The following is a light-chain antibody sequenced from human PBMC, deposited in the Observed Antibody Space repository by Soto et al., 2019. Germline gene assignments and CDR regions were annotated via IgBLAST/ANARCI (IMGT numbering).Light chain of an antibody. V-gene: IGKV3D-7*01. CDR1: QSVSSSY. CDR3: QQHNQWPIT. J-gene: IGKJ5*01. CDR2: SGC. Sequence: EIVLTHSPCTLSLSPVERATLSCSASQSVSSSYLSGYQHKPGQSPRLVVYSGCKRSPGIPARFSGSGAGTEVTLTINSLQSEDSAVYYCQQHNQWPITFGQGTRLEIK.